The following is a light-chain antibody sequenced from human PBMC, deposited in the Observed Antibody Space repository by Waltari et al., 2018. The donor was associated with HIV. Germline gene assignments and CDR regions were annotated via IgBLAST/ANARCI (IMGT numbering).Light chain of an antibody. V-gene: IGLV3-1*01. J-gene: IGLJ1*01. CDR3: HAWDSGTGV. Sequence: SYEPSQPPPLSVSPGQTARITCPGTKLGEKYVDWYQQRPGQSPLLVIYQDTKRPSGIPERFSGSNSGDTATLTISGTQAMDDADYYCHAWDSGTGVFGTGTKVSVL. CDR2: QDT. CDR1: KLGEKY.